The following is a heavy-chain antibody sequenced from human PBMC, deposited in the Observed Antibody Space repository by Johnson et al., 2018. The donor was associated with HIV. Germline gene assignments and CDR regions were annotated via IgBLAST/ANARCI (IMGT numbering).Heavy chain of an antibody. Sequence: LVESGGGVVQPGRSLRLSCAASGFTFSSYAMHWVRQAPGKGLEWVSGISWNSGSIGYADSVKGRFTISRDNAKNSLYLQMNSLRAEDTAVYFCAKFEGFITVNRVVGDAFDIWGQGTMVTVSS. J-gene: IGHJ3*02. CDR1: GFTFSSYA. D-gene: IGHD3-10*01. CDR3: AKFEGFITVNRVVGDAFDI. CDR2: ISWNSGSI. V-gene: IGHV3-9*01.